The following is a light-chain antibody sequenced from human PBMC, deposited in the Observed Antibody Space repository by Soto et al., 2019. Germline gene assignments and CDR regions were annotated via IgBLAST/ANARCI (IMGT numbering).Light chain of an antibody. J-gene: IGKJ1*01. CDR2: AAS. CDR1: QSVISNY. V-gene: IGKV3-20*01. Sequence: EVVLTQSPGTVSLSPGERVTLSCRASQSVISNYLAWYQQRPGQAPRRLIYAASSRTTGIPYGFSCSGSGKTITLSTSSVETDDFAVYDCKKYRSSLTWTFGQGTKMEMK. CDR3: KKYRSSLTWT.